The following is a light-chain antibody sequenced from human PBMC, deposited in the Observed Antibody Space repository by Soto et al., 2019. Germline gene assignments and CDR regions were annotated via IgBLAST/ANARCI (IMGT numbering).Light chain of an antibody. Sequence: GVTQSAGALSLTTGERATLSCRASQSVSSSYLAWYQQKPGQAPRLLIYGASSRATGIPDRFSGSGSGTDFTLTISSLEPEDFAVYYCQQYGSSPPITFGQGTRLEIK. CDR3: QQYGSSPPIT. CDR2: GAS. J-gene: IGKJ5*01. CDR1: QSVSSSY. V-gene: IGKV3-20*01.